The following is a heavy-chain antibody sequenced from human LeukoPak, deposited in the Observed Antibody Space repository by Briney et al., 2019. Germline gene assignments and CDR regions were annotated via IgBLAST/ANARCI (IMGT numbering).Heavy chain of an antibody. CDR1: GYTFTSYG. CDR3: ARKNVLLWFGESLYYMDV. CDR2: IIAYNGNT. V-gene: IGHV1-18*01. Sequence: GASVKVSCKASGYTFTSYGISWVRQAPGQGLEWMGWIIAYNGNTNYAEKLQGRVTITTDTSTSTAYMELRSLRSDDTAVYYCARKNVLLWFGESLYYMDVWGKGTTVTVSS. J-gene: IGHJ6*03. D-gene: IGHD3-10*01.